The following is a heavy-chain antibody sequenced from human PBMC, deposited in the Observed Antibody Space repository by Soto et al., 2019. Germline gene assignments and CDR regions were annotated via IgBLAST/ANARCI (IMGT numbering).Heavy chain of an antibody. J-gene: IGHJ4*02. Sequence: EVQLVQSGAEVRKPGESLKISCQASGYSFDNYWIGWLRQMPGKGLEWMAMIYPGDSTIKYSPSSQGQVTISADRSSSTASLQWSSLKASDTAMYYCARHRGDCSTTGCYYLSVYWGQGTLVTVAS. CDR3: ARHRGDCSTTGCYYLSVY. CDR2: IYPGDSTI. V-gene: IGHV5-51*01. CDR1: GYSFDNYW. D-gene: IGHD2-2*01.